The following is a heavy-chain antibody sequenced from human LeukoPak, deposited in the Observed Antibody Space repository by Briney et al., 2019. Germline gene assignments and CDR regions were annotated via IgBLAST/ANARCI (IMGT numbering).Heavy chain of an antibody. V-gene: IGHV4-34*01. J-gene: IGHJ4*02. CDR3: ARAGGSGSYYDY. D-gene: IGHD3-10*01. CDR1: GGSFSGYY. CDR2: INHSGST. Sequence: SETLSLTCAVCGGSFSGYYWSWIRQPPGKGLEWIGEINHSGSTNYNPSLKSRVTISVDTSKNQFSLKLSSVTAADTAVYYCARAGGSGSYYDYWGQGTLVTVSS.